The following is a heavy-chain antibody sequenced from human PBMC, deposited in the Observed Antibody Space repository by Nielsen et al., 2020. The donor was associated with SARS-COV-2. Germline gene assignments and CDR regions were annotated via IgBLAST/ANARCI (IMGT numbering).Heavy chain of an antibody. V-gene: IGHV1-18*04. CDR3: ARWVDTAMVTGWFDP. Sequence: ASVKVSCKASGYTFTSYGISWVRQAPGQGLEWMGWISAYNGNTNYAQKLQGRVTMTTDTSTSTAYMELSSLRSEDTAVYYCARWVDTAMVTGWFDPWGQGTLVTVSS. CDR2: ISAYNGNT. J-gene: IGHJ5*02. CDR1: GYTFTSYG. D-gene: IGHD5-18*01.